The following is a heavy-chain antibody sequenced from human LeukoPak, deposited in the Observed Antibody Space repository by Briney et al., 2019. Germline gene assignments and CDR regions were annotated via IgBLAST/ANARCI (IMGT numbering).Heavy chain of an antibody. D-gene: IGHD5-12*01. CDR3: ARARGYSGYVLGYWLDP. CDR2: ISNGGYTI. Sequence: GGSLRLSCAASGFTFSSYDMNWVRQAPGKGLEWVSSISNGGYTIYYADSVKGRFTISRDNAKNSLFLQMNSLRAEDTAVYYCARARGYSGYVLGYWLDPWGQGTLVTVSS. V-gene: IGHV3-48*03. CDR1: GFTFSSYD. J-gene: IGHJ5*02.